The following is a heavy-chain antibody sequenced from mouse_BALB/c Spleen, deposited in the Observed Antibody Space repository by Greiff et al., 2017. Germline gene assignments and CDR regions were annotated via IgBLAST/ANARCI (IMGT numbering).Heavy chain of an antibody. CDR1: GYSFTGYF. D-gene: IGHD1-1*01. Sequence: EVQLQQSGPELVKPGASVKISCKASGYSFTGYFMNWVKQSHGKSLEWIGRINPYNGDTFYNQKFKGKATLTVDKSSSTAHMELLSLTSEDSAVYYCGRGAYYYGSSYLYWYFDVWGAGTTVTVSS. CDR3: GRGAYYYGSSYLYWYFDV. CDR2: INPYNGDT. J-gene: IGHJ1*01. V-gene: IGHV1-37*01.